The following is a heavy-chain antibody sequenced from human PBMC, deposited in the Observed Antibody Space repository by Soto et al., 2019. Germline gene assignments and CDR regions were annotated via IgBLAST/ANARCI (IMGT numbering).Heavy chain of an antibody. CDR2: INHSGST. Sequence: QVQLQQWGAGLLKPSETLSLTCAVYGGSFSGYYWSWIRQPPGKGLEWIGEINHSGSTNYNPSLKSQVTISVDASKVQVSLKLSSVTAADAAGYYCERLWAVTNWIDPWGQGTLVIVSS. CDR1: GGSFSGYY. D-gene: IGHD3-16*01. J-gene: IGHJ5*02. V-gene: IGHV4-34*01. CDR3: ERLWAVTNWIDP.